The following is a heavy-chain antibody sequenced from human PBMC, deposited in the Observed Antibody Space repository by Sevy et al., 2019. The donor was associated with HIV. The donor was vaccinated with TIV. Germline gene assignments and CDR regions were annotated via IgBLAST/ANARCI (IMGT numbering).Heavy chain of an antibody. J-gene: IGHJ4*02. D-gene: IGHD3-10*01. CDR2: INHSGST. Sequence: SETLSLTCAVYGGSFSGYYWSWIRQPPGKGLEWIGEINHSGSTNYNPSLKSRVTISVDTSKNQFSLKLSSVTAADTAGYYCAGGSGGGYYGSGSYYYWGQGTLVTVSS. CDR3: AGGSGGGYYGSGSYYY. CDR1: GGSFSGYY. V-gene: IGHV4-34*01.